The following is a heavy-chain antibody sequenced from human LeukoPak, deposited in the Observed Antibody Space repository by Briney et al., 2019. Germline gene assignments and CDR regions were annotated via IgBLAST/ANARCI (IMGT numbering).Heavy chain of an antibody. CDR1: GFSFNTFA. CDR3: AKDNGRRDGHNGLFDQ. V-gene: IGHV3-23*01. J-gene: IGHJ4*02. Sequence: GGSLRLSCAASGFSFNTFATGWVRQAPGKGLEWVSVISGNGDSTNYADAVKGRFTISRDSSKNTLFLQMDSLRADDTAVYFCAKDNGRRDGHNGLFDQWGQGTLVTVSS. CDR2: ISGNGDST. D-gene: IGHD5-24*01.